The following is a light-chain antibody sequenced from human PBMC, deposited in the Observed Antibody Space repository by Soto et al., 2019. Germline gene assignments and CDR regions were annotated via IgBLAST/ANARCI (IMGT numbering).Light chain of an antibody. Sequence: QSVLTQPVSVSGSPGQSITIACTGTTSDVGGYDFVSWYQQHPGKAPKLLIYDVLKRPSGVSGRFSGSKSGNTASLIISGLRAEDEADYYCSSYRSSSTAVFGGGTKLTVL. CDR2: DVL. CDR1: TSDVGGYDF. V-gene: IGLV2-14*03. CDR3: SSYRSSSTAV. J-gene: IGLJ2*01.